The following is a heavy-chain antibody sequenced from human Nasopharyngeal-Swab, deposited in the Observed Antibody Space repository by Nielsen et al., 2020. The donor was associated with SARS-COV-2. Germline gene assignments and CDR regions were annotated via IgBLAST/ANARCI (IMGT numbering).Heavy chain of an antibody. J-gene: IGHJ4*02. CDR3: TTLHRTGWF. D-gene: IGHD6-19*01. Sequence: GGSLRLSCAASGFVFSSVWMSWVPQAPGKGLEWVGRIKRKADGGTVEYATAVRGRFSISRDDSRNTLFLQMNRLKTEDTAVYYCTTLHRTGWFWGQGTLVTVSS. CDR1: GFVFSSVW. V-gene: IGHV3-15*01. CDR2: IKRKADGGTV.